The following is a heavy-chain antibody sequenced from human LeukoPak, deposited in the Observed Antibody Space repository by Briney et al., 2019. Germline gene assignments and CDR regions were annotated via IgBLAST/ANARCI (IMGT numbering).Heavy chain of an antibody. J-gene: IGHJ6*02. CDR2: INRKTAGGAT. CDR1: GFTFTNAW. D-gene: IGHD2-15*01. V-gene: IGHV3-15*01. Sequence: GGSLRLSCAASGFTFTNAWMSWVRQTPGKGLEWVGRINRKTAGGATDYAAPVKDRFSISTDDSNNTLFLLVNTLKTEDTAVYYYTTEGYSCGYHGLDVWGQGTTVTVS. CDR3: TTEGYSCGYHGLDV.